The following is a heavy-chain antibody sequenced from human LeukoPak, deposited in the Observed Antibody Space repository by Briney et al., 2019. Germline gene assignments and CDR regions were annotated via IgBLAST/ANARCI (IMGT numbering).Heavy chain of an antibody. J-gene: IGHJ6*02. CDR1: GGSFSGYY. CDR3: ARDRFWSGYYGFTDYYYGMDV. CDR2: IYYSGST. V-gene: IGHV4-34*01. Sequence: PETLSLTCAVYGGSFSGYYWSWIRQPPGKGLEWIGSIYYSGSTYYNPSLKSRVTISVDTSKNQFSLKLSSVTAADTAVYYCARDRFWSGYYGFTDYYYGMDVWGQGTTVTVSS. D-gene: IGHD3-3*01.